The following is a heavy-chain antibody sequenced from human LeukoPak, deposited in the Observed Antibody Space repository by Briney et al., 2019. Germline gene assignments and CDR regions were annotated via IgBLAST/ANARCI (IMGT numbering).Heavy chain of an antibody. CDR3: ARVVGGGNFDY. Sequence: GGSLRLSCAASGFTFSSFSMHWVRQAPGKGLEYVSAISADGDNTYFADSVKDRFTISRDNSQNTLYLQMGGLRVEDMAVYYCARVVGGGNFDYWGQGTLVTVSS. V-gene: IGHV3-64*02. D-gene: IGHD2-2*01. J-gene: IGHJ4*02. CDR1: GFTFSSFS. CDR2: ISADGDNT.